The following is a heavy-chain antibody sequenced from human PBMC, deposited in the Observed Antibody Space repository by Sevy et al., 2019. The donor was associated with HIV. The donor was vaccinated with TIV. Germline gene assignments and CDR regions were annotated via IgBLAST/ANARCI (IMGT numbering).Heavy chain of an antibody. CDR2: ISPNSGGT. CDR3: ASASGPTVGAYFDY. Sequence: ASVKVSCKASGYTFTAYFLHWVRQAPGQGLEWMWRISPNSGGTNFAQKFQGRVTMTRETSSNTAYMELTSLKSDDTALYYCASASGPTVGAYFDYWGQGTLVTVSS. V-gene: IGHV1-2*06. D-gene: IGHD3-10*01. J-gene: IGHJ4*02. CDR1: GYTFTAYF.